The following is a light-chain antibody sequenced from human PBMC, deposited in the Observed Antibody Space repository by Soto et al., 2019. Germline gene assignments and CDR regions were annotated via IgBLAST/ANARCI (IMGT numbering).Light chain of an antibody. CDR3: SSYTATSTV. V-gene: IGLV2-14*01. J-gene: IGLJ1*01. CDR1: SSDGDDYKD. CDR2: EVT. Sequence: QSALTQPASVSGSPGQSSTIACTGISSDGDDYKDVSWYQQHPGKAPKLMIYEVTYRPSGVSNRFSGSKSGNTAYLTISGLKDEDEADYYCSSYTATSTVFATGTNLTVL.